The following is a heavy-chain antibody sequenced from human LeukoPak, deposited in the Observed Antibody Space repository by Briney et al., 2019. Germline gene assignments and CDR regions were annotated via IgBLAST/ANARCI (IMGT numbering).Heavy chain of an antibody. J-gene: IGHJ6*02. Sequence: ASVKVSCKASGYTFTSYGIGWVRQAPGQGLEWMGWISAYNGNTNYAQKLQGRVTMTTDTSTSTAYMELRSLRSDDTALYYCARERRITMIVVAQRGMDVWGQGTTVTVSS. CDR1: GYTFTSYG. V-gene: IGHV1-18*01. D-gene: IGHD3-22*01. CDR2: ISAYNGNT. CDR3: ARERRITMIVVAQRGMDV.